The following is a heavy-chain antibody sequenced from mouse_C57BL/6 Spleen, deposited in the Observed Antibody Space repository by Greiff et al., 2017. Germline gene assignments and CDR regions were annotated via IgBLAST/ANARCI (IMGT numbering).Heavy chain of an antibody. CDR1: GFTFSDYG. V-gene: IGHV5-17*01. Sequence: EVHLVESGGGLVKPGGSLKLSCAASGFTFSDYGMHWVRQAPEKGLEWVAYISSGSSTIYYADTVKGRFTISRDNAKHTLFLQMTSLRSEDTAMYYCAKITTGAYWGQGTLVTVSA. D-gene: IGHD1-1*01. CDR3: AKITTGAY. CDR2: ISSGSSTI. J-gene: IGHJ3*01.